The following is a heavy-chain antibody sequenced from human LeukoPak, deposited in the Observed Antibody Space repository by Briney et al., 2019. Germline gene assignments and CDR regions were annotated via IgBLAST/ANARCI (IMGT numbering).Heavy chain of an antibody. CDR3: PPLTAFVTDY. Sequence: GGSLRLSCAAPGFTFSGFWMHWVRQPPGKGLVWVSRIDADGSTTTYADSVKGRFTISRDNAKNTVYLQINSLRAEDTAVYYCPPLTAFVTDYWGKG. CDR1: GFTFSGFW. J-gene: IGHJ4*02. V-gene: IGHV3-74*01. D-gene: IGHD3-9*01. CDR2: IDADGSTT.